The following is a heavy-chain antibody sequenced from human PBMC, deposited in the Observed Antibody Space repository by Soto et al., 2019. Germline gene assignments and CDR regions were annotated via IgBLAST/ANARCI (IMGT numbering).Heavy chain of an antibody. Sequence: EVQLVESGGGLVQPGRSLRLSCAASGFTFDDYAMHWVRQAPGKGLEWVSGISWNSGSIGYADSVKGRFTISRDNAKHSLYLKMNSLRDEDTALYYCAKAAAAPLRDFDWLTYYCYGMDVWGHGTTVTVSS. CDR2: ISWNSGSI. CDR1: GFTFDDYA. D-gene: IGHD3-9*01. V-gene: IGHV3-9*01. J-gene: IGHJ6*02. CDR3: AKAAAAPLRDFDWLTYYCYGMDV.